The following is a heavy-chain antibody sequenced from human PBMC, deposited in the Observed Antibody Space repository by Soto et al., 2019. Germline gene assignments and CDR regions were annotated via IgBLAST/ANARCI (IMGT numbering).Heavy chain of an antibody. Sequence: PGESLKISCKGSGYSFTSYWISWVRQMPGKGLEWMGRIDPSDSYTNYSPSFQGHVTISADKSISTAYLQWSSLKASDTAMYYCAALRGDTYKVTGYYSYCGMDFRGQGTTVTVSS. CDR1: GYSFTSYW. CDR3: AALRGDTYKVTGYYSYCGMDF. D-gene: IGHD3-9*01. V-gene: IGHV5-10-1*01. CDR2: IDPSDSYT. J-gene: IGHJ6*02.